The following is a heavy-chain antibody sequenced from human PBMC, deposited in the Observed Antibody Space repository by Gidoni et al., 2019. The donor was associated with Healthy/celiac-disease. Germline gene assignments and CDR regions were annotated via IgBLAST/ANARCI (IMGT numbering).Heavy chain of an antibody. J-gene: IGHJ6*02. V-gene: IGHV4-34*01. Sequence: QVQLQQWGAGLLKPSETLSLTCAVYGGSFSGYYWSWIRPPPGKGLEWIGEINHSGSTNYNPSLKRRVTISVDTSKNQFSLKLSSVTAADTAVYYCARGLGYCSSTSCSRKYYYYYYGRDVWGQGTTVTVSS. CDR3: ARGLGYCSSTSCSRKYYYYYYGRDV. D-gene: IGHD2-2*01. CDR1: GGSFSGYY. CDR2: INHSGST.